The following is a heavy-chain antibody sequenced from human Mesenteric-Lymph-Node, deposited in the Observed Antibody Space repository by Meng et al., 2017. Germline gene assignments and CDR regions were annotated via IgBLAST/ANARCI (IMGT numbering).Heavy chain of an antibody. CDR3: ARYPEVAGRGEGYYYGKDV. V-gene: IGHV4-39*06. D-gene: IGHD6-19*01. CDR2: IYYSGST. CDR1: GGSISSSSYY. Sequence: GSLRLSCTVSGGSISSSSYYWGRIRQPPGMGLEWVGTIYYSGSTYYNPSLKSRVTISVDTSKNQFPLKPSSVTAAGTAVYYCARYPEVAGRGEGYYYGKDVWGQGTTVTVSS. J-gene: IGHJ6*02.